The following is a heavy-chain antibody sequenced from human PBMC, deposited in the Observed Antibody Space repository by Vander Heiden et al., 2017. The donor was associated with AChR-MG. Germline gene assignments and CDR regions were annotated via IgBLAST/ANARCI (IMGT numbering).Heavy chain of an antibody. CDR3: AKGPKGSGWYTYWKY. Sequence: EMQLLESGGGLVQPGGSLRLSCAASGFTFSSYAMSWVRQAPGKGLEWVSAISGSGGSTYYADSVKGRFTISRDNSKNTLYLQMNSLRAEDTAVYYCAKGPKGSGWYTYWKYWGQGTLVTVSS. CDR2: ISGSGGST. V-gene: IGHV3-23*01. D-gene: IGHD6-19*01. CDR1: GFTFSSYA. J-gene: IGHJ4*02.